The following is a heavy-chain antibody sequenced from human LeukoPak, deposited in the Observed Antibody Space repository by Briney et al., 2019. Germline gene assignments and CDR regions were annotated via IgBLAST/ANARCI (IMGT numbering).Heavy chain of an antibody. V-gene: IGHV3-33*01. J-gene: IGHJ4*02. CDR3: ARSTSSEYDIYHFEY. D-gene: IGHD3-9*01. CDR2: IWYDGNNK. Sequence: GGSLRLSCAASGFTFSSYGMHWVRQAPGKGLEWVAVIWYDGNNKYYADSVKGRFTISRDNSKNTLYLQMNSLRAGDTAVYYCARSTSSEYDIYHFEYWGQGTLVTVSS. CDR1: GFTFSSYG.